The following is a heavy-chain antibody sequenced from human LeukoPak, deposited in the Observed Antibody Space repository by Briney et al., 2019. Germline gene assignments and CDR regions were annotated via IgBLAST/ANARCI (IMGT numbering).Heavy chain of an antibody. CDR3: AGGYSYGLYYFDY. V-gene: IGHV1-69*01. CDR2: NIPIFGTA. D-gene: IGHD5-18*01. J-gene: IGHJ4*02. CDR1: GGTFSSYA. Sequence: SVKVSCKASGGTFSSYAISWVRQAPGQGLEWMGGNIPIFGTANYAQKFQGRVTITADESTSTAYMELSSLRSEDTAVYYCAGGYSYGLYYFDYWGQGTLVTVSS.